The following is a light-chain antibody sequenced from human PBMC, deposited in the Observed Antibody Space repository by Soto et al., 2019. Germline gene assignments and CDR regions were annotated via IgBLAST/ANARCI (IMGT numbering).Light chain of an antibody. V-gene: IGKV4-1*01. CDR2: WAS. CDR3: QQYYSAPLT. CDR1: RWILYSSNNKNY. J-gene: IGKJ4*01. Sequence: DIVMTHAPDSLAVSLFERATYKFTSSRWILYSSNNKNYLVWYQQKTGQPPTVLIYWASTRASGVPDRFSGSGSGTDFTLTISRLQAEDVSVYSCQQYYSAPLTFGGGTKVDIK.